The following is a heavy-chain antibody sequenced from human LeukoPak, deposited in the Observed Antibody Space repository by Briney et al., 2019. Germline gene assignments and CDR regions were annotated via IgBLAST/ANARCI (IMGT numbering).Heavy chain of an antibody. CDR1: GGSLSSHY. J-gene: IGHJ4*02. D-gene: IGHD2-2*01. Sequence: SETLSLTCSVSGGSLSSHYWSWIRQPPGKGLELIGHIHDTGSTFYNPSLRGRVTISLDTSNNQFSLKLTSMTAADTAVYYCARFSSGCSSSSCYLTYWGQGTLVTVS. V-gene: IGHV4-59*11. CDR3: ARFSSGCSSSSCYLTY. CDR2: IHDTGST.